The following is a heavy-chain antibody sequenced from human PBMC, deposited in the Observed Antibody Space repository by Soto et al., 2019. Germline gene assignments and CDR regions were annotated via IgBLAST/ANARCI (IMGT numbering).Heavy chain of an antibody. CDR3: VRDNWNSY. V-gene: IGHV3-74*01. CDR2: VTSDGSST. J-gene: IGHJ4*02. Sequence: GGSLRLSCAASGFTFRNYWMHWVRQAPGKGLVWVSRVTSDGSSTNYADSVKGRFAISRDNAKNTLYLQMNSLRAEDTAVYYCVRDNWNSYWGQGTLVTVSS. CDR1: GFTFRNYW. D-gene: IGHD1-1*01.